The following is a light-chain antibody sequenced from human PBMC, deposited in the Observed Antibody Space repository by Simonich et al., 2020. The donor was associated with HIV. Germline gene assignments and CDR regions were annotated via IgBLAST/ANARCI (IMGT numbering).Light chain of an antibody. CDR2: TTN. V-gene: IGLV8-61*01. CDR3: VLYMGSGIWV. CDR1: SGSVSTTYY. Sequence: QTVVTQEPSFSVSPGGTVTLPCGLSSGSVSTTYYPSWYQQTPGQAPRTLISTTNTRASGVPDRCSGSILGNKAALTITGAQADDESDYYCVLYMGSGIWVFGGGTKLTVL. J-gene: IGLJ3*02.